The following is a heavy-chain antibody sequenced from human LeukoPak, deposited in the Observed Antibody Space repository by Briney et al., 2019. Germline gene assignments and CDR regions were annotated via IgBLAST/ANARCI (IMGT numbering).Heavy chain of an antibody. CDR3: ARVESELNNFDS. CDR1: GFTFSGYW. J-gene: IGHJ4*02. V-gene: IGHV3-7*01. Sequence: PGGSLRLSCAASGFTFSGYWLSWVRQAPGKGLEWVANIKQDGSEKYNVDSVKGPCTSSRDNGKNSLYLQMNSLRAEDTAVYYCARVESELNNFDSWGQGALGTASS. D-gene: IGHD1-26*01. CDR2: IKQDGSEK.